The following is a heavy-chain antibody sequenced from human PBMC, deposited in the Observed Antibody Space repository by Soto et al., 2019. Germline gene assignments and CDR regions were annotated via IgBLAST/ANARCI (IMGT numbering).Heavy chain of an antibody. CDR2: IYYSGST. CDR1: GGSISSGDYY. D-gene: IGHD6-6*01. J-gene: IGHJ5*02. Sequence: PSGTLDLTCTVSGGSISSGDYYWGWIRQPPGKGLEWIGYIYYSGSTYYNPSLKSRVTISVDTSKDQFSLKLSSVTAADTAVYYGARSGDIAFRPATATIVYPDSLGQGPLVTV. V-gene: IGHV4-30-4*01. CDR3: ARSGDIAFRPATATIVYPDS.